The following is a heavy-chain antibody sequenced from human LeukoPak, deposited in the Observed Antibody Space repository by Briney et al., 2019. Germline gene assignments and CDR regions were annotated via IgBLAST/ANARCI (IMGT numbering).Heavy chain of an antibody. Sequence: GASVKLSFKATGCTFTICFNHWVRLVPGQGLEWMGWIGPKSGDTSYSQKFQGRVTVTRDTSISTAYMDLSRLRFDDTAVYYCGRILPAKNLDIWGQGTMVTVSS. V-gene: IGHV1-2*02. CDR2: IGPKSGDT. J-gene: IGHJ3*02. CDR3: GRILPAKNLDI. CDR1: GCTFTICF. D-gene: IGHD1-14*01.